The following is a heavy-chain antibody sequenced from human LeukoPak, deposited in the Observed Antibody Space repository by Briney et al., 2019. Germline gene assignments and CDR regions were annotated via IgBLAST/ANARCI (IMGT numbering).Heavy chain of an antibody. J-gene: IGHJ5*02. CDR3: ARDLRFGGNWFDP. CDR2: ISPNSDGT. D-gene: IGHD5/OR15-5a*01. CDR1: GYTLTGYY. V-gene: IGHV1-2*02. Sequence: ASVKVSCKASGYTLTGYYIHWMRQAPGQGLEWMGWISPNSDGTNYAQKFQGRVTMTRDTSSTTTYMELTRLTYDDTAVCYCARDLRFGGNWFDPWGQGSLVIVSS.